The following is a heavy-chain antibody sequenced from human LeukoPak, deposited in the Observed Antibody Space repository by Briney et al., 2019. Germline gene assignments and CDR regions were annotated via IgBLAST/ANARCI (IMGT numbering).Heavy chain of an antibody. CDR2: INHSGST. D-gene: IGHD1-1*01. J-gene: IGHJ5*02. V-gene: IGHV4-34*01. Sequence: SETLSLTCAVYGGSFSGYYRSWIRQPLGKGLEWIGEINHSGSTNYNPSLKSRVTISVDTSKNQFSLKLSSVTAADTAVYYCAGRRRGYNWFDPWGQGTLVTVSS. CDR3: AGRRRGYNWFDP. CDR1: GGSFSGYY.